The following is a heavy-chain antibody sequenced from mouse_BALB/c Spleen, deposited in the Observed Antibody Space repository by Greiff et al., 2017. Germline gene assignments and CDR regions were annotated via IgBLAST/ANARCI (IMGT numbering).Heavy chain of an antibody. Sequence: EVNVVESGGGLVQPGGSMKLSCVASGFTFSNYWMNWVRQSPEKGLEWVAEIRLKSNNYATHYAESVKGRFTISRDDSKSSVYLQMNNLRAEDTGIYYCTTALFAYWGQGTLVTVSA. CDR3: TTALFAY. V-gene: IGHV6-6*02. CDR2: IRLKSNNYAT. CDR1: GFTFSNYW. J-gene: IGHJ3*01.